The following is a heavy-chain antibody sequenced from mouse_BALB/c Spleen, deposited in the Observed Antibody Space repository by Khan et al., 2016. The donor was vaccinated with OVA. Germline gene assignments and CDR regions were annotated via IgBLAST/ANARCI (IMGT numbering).Heavy chain of an antibody. J-gene: IGHJ3*01. CDR3: ASDYGFTY. Sequence: EVELVESGGGLVQPGGSLKLSCAASGFTFSNYAMSWVRQTPEKRLEWVASISSGGTTYCSDFVKGRFTIFRDNARSFLYLQMSSLRSEDTAMYYCASDYGFTYWGQGTLVTVSA. D-gene: IGHD2-4*01. V-gene: IGHV5-6-5*01. CDR2: ISSGGTT. CDR1: GFTFSNYA.